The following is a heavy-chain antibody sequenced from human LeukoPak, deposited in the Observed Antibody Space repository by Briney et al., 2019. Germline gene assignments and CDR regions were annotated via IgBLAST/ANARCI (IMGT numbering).Heavy chain of an antibody. J-gene: IGHJ4*02. CDR1: GFTFDDYA. CDR2: ISWNSGSI. Sequence: GGSLRLSCAASGFTFDDYAMHWVRQAPGKGLEWVSGISWNSGSIGYADSVKGRFTISRANAKNSLYLQMNSLGAEDTALYYCAKAAIVGAHYISYFDYRGQGTLVTVSS. CDR3: AKAAIVGAHYISYFDY. V-gene: IGHV3-9*01. D-gene: IGHD1-26*01.